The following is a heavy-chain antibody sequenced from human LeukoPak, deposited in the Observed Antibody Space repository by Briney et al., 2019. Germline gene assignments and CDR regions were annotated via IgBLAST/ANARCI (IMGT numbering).Heavy chain of an antibody. V-gene: IGHV4-34*01. D-gene: IGHD2-2*01. Sequence: SETLSLTCAVYGGSFSGYYWSWIRQPPGEGLEWIGEINHSGSTNYNPSLKSRVTISVDTSKNQFSLKLSSVTAADTAVYYCAGYQLPYYYYGMDVWGQGTTVTVSS. CDR2: INHSGST. CDR1: GGSFSGYY. CDR3: AGYQLPYYYYGMDV. J-gene: IGHJ6*02.